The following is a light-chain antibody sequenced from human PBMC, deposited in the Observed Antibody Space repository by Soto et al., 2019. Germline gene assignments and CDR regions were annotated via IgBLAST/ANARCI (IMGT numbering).Light chain of an antibody. CDR1: SSDVGSYNL. CDR3: CSYAGSSTVYV. Sequence: QSVLTQPASVSGSPGQSITISCTGTSSDVGSYNLVSWYQQHPGKAPKLMIYEGSKRPSGVSNRFSGSKSGNTASLTISGLQAEDEADYYCCSYAGSSTVYVFGTGTKLTV. V-gene: IGLV2-23*01. J-gene: IGLJ1*01. CDR2: EGS.